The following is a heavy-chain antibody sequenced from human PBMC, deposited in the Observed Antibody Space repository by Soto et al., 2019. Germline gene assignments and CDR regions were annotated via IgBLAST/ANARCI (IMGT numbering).Heavy chain of an antibody. V-gene: IGHV1-2*02. CDR2: INPNSGAT. Sequence: ASVKVSCKPSGYTFTGYYIHWVRQAPGQGLEWMGWINPNSGATNYALKFQGRVTMTRDTSISTAYMELSRLRSDDTAVYYCARSYGSGSYSDYWGQGTLVTVSS. J-gene: IGHJ4*02. D-gene: IGHD3-10*01. CDR1: GYTFTGYY. CDR3: ARSYGSGSYSDY.